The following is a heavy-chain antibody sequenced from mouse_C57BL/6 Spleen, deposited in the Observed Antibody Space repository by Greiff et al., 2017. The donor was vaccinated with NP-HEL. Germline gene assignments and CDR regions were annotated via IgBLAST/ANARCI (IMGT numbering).Heavy chain of an antibody. CDR1: GYAFSSSW. CDR2: IYPGDGDT. V-gene: IGHV1-82*01. CDR3: ARSDATVVADYFDC. D-gene: IGHD1-1*01. Sequence: QVQLQQSGPELVKPGASVKISCKASGYAFSSSWMNWVKQRPGKGLEWIGRIYPGDGDTNYNGKFKGKATLTADKSSSTAYMQLSSLTSEDSAVYFCARSDATVVADYFDCWGKGTTLTVSS. J-gene: IGHJ2*01.